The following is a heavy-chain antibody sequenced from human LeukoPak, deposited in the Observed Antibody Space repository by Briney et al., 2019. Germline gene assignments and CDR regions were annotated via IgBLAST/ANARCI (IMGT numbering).Heavy chain of an antibody. J-gene: IGHJ4*02. CDR3: GRRPITFGGVIPFDY. D-gene: IGHD3-16*01. Sequence: PSETLSLTCTVSGGSISSSSYYWGWIRQPPGKGLEWIGSIYYSGSTYYNPSLKSRVTISVDTSKNQFSLKLSSVTAADTAVYYCGRRPITFGGVIPFDYWGQGTLVTVSS. V-gene: IGHV4-39*01. CDR2: IYYSGST. CDR1: GGSISSSSYY.